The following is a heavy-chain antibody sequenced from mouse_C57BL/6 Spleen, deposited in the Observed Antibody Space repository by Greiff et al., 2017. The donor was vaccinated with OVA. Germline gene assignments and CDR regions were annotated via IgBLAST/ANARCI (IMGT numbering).Heavy chain of an antibody. CDR2: IDPSDSYT. D-gene: IGHD2-5*01. J-gene: IGHJ2*01. CDR3: ARRDSNFLFDY. V-gene: IGHV1-50*01. CDR1: GYTFTSYW. Sequence: QVQLQQPGAELVKPGASVKLSCKASGYTFTSYWMQWVKQRPGQGLEWIGEIDPSDSYTNYNQKFKGKATLTVDTSSSTAYMQLSSLTSEDSAVYYCARRDSNFLFDYWGQGTTLTVSS.